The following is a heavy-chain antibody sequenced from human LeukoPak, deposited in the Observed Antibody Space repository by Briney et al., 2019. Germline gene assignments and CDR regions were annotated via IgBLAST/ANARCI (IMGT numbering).Heavy chain of an antibody. D-gene: IGHD3-22*01. CDR3: ARVSNYYDSSGPPQGWFDP. V-gene: IGHV4-59*01. CDR1: GGSISSYY. CDR2: IYYSGST. J-gene: IGHJ5*02. Sequence: SETLSLTCTVSGGSISSYYWSWIRQPPGKGLEWIGYIYYSGSTNYNPSLKSRVTISVDTSKNQFSLKLSSVTAADKAVYYCARVSNYYDSSGPPQGWFDPWGQGTLVTVSS.